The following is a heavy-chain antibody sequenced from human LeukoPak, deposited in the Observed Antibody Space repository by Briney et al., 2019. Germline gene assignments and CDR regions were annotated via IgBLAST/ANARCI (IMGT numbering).Heavy chain of an antibody. CDR2: IYTSGST. CDR3: ARPQENRPGGVPADNDAFDI. Sequence: PSQTLSLTCTVSGGSISSGGYYWSWIRQPAGKGLEWIGRIYTSGSTNYNPSLKSRVTISVDTSKNQFSLKLSSVTAADTAVYYCARPQENRPGGVPADNDAFDIWGQGTMVTVSS. J-gene: IGHJ3*02. D-gene: IGHD2-2*01. CDR1: GGSISSGGYY. V-gene: IGHV4-61*02.